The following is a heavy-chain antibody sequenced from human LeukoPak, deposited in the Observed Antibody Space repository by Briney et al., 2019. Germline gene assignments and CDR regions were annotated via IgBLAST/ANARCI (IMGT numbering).Heavy chain of an antibody. CDR2: ISTTSSYI. CDR3: ARGGIITSYAFEI. J-gene: IGHJ3*02. CDR1: GFTVSSNY. D-gene: IGHD1-26*01. V-gene: IGHV3-21*01. Sequence: PGGSLRLSCAASGFTVSSNYMSWVRQAPGKGLEWVSCISTTSSYIFYADSVRGRFTISRDNAKNSLYLQMDSLRAEDTAVYYCARGGIITSYAFEIWGQGAMVTVSS.